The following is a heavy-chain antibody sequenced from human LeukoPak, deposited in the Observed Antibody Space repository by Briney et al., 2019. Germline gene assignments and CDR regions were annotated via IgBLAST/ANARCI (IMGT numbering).Heavy chain of an antibody. CDR2: IYTSGST. D-gene: IGHD6-6*01. V-gene: IGHV4-61*02. CDR1: GGSISSGSYY. J-gene: IGHJ4*02. CDR3: AIGIAARRPSSGYFDY. Sequence: SETLSLTCTVSGGSISSGSYYWSWIRQPAGKGLEWIGRIYTSGSTNYNPSLKSRVTISVDTSKNQFSLKLSSVTAADTAVYYCAIGIAARRPSSGYFDYWGQGTLVTVSS.